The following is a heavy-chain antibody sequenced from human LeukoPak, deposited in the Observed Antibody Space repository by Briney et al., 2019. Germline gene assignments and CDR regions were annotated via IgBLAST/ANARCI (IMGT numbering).Heavy chain of an antibody. V-gene: IGHV4-39*07. J-gene: IGHJ5*02. CDR2: IHYSGST. CDR3: ARRYCSSTSCYANWFDP. CDR1: GGSISSSSYY. D-gene: IGHD2-2*01. Sequence: SETLSLTCTVSGGSISSSSYYWGWIRQPPGKGLEWIGSIHYSGSTYYNPSLKSRVTISVDTSKNQFSLKLSSVTAADTAVYYCARRYCSSTSCYANWFDPWGQGTLVTVSS.